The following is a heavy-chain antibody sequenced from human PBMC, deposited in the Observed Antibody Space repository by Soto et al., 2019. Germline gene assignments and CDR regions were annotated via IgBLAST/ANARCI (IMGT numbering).Heavy chain of an antibody. D-gene: IGHD3-10*01. CDR1: GFGLGAYS. CDR3: VRQDAYGAGDY. Sequence: GGSLRLSCAASGFGLGAYSMNWVRQTPRKGLEWISYIHPRGTPIFYADSVKGRFIISRDNAKNSLFLQMNSLRAEDTAIYYCVRQDAYGAGDYWGQGTLVTVSS. V-gene: IGHV3-48*01. CDR2: IHPRGTPI. J-gene: IGHJ4*02.